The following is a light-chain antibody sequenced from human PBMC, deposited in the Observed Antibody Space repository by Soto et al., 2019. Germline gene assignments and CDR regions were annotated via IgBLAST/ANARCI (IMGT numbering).Light chain of an antibody. J-gene: IGLJ2*01. CDR3: SSYTSSSTLV. CDR1: SSDVGGYNY. CDR2: EVS. V-gene: IGLV2-14*01. Sequence: QSALTQPASVSGSPGQSITISCSGTSSDVGGYNYVSWYQQHPGKAPQLMIYEVSHRPSGVSNRFSGSKSGNTASLTISGLQAEDEADYYCSSYTSSSTLVFGGGTKLTVL.